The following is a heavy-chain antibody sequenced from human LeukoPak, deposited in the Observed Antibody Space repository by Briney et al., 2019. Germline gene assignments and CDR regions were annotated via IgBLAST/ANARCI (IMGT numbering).Heavy chain of an antibody. D-gene: IGHD3-22*01. CDR2: INHSGST. CDR1: GGSFSGYY. Sequence: SETLSLTCAVYGGSFSGYYWSWIRQPPGKGLEWIGEINHSGSTNYNPSLKSRVTISVDTSKNQFSLKLSSVTAADTAVYYCASERGSYYDSSGYYSWGQGTPVTVSS. J-gene: IGHJ4*02. V-gene: IGHV4-34*01. CDR3: ASERGSYYDSSGYYS.